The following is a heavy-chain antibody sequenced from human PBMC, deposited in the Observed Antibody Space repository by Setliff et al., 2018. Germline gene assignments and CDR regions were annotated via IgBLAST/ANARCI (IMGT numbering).Heavy chain of an antibody. V-gene: IGHV1-46*01. Sequence: ASVKVSCKATGYTLSRHYMHWARQAPGQGLEWMGIINPGGGSASIVQKFQGRVTMTSGTSTSTVYVEFTGLTSEDTAVYYCARAGVAAADRKGLLEYWGQGTLVTVSS. CDR3: ARAGVAAADRKGLLEY. CDR1: GYTLSRHY. D-gene: IGHD6-13*01. J-gene: IGHJ4*02. CDR2: INPGGGSA.